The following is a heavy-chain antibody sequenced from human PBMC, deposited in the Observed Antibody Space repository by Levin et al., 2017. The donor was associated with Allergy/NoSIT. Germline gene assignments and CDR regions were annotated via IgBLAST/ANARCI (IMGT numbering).Heavy chain of an antibody. CDR3: ATGDEGFDH. V-gene: IGHV4-39*07. Sequence: NAGGSLRLSCTVSGGSISSSSKYCGWVRQPPGKGLEWIASDYYSGSTYYNPSLKSRVTISVDTSKRQFSLRVNSVTAADTAVYYCATGDEGFDHWGQGTLVTVSS. CDR2: DYYSGST. CDR1: GGSISSSSKY. J-gene: IGHJ4*02.